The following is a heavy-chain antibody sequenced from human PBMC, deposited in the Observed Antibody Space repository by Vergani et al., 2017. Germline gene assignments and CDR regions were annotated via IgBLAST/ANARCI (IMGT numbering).Heavy chain of an antibody. CDR1: GFTFSSYA. CDR2: ISGSGGST. J-gene: IGHJ4*02. V-gene: IGHV3-23*01. CDR3: AKDPLGPIVVVPAAIRDDY. Sequence: EVQLLESGGGLVQPGGSLRLSCAASGFTFSSYAISWVRQAPGKGLEWVSAISGSGGSTYYADSVKGRFTISRDNSKNTLYLQMNSLRAEDTAVYYCAKDPLGPIVVVPAAIRDDYWGQGTLVTVSS. D-gene: IGHD2-2*02.